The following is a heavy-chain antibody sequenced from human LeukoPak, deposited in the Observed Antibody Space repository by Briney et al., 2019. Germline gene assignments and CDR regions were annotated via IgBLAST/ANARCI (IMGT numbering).Heavy chain of an antibody. D-gene: IGHD2-15*01. CDR3: ARDIGIYPHVAFDI. CDR1: GGSIRSSDYY. CDR2: IYYSGST. V-gene: IGHV4-39*07. Sequence: SQTLSLTCTVSGGSIRSSDYYWGWIRQPPGKGLEWVGNIYYSGSTYYNPSLESRVTISVDTSMTQFSLRLTSVTAADTAVYFCARDIGIYPHVAFDIWGQGTLVTVSS. J-gene: IGHJ3*02.